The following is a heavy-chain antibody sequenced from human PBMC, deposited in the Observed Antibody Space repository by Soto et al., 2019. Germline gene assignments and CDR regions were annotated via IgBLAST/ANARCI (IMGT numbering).Heavy chain of an antibody. CDR1: GFSFSTYA. V-gene: IGHV3-23*01. CDR3: VGDRDFYDGRGYASPGDAFDV. J-gene: IGHJ3*01. D-gene: IGHD3-22*01. CDR2: MSNTGGNR. Sequence: PGGSLRLSCAASGFSFSTYAMGWVRQAPGKGLEWVSVMSNTGGNRYYADSVKGRFTISRDNSKNTLFLQMSSLRAEDTAVYFCVGDRDFYDGRGYASPGDAFDVWGQGTVVTVSS.